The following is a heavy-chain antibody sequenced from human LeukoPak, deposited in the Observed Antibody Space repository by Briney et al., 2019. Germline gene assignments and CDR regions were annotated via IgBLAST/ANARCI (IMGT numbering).Heavy chain of an antibody. CDR2: IYPGDSDT. V-gene: IGHV5-51*01. J-gene: IGHJ3*02. CDR1: GYSFTSYW. CDR3: ATGDAGYSSSWGPGDAFDI. D-gene: IGHD6-13*01. Sequence: GESLKISCKGSGYSFTSYWIGWVRQMPGKGLEWMGIIYPGDSDTRYSPSFQGQVTISADKSISTAYLQWSSLKASDTAMYYCATGDAGYSSSWGPGDAFDIWGQGTMVTVSS.